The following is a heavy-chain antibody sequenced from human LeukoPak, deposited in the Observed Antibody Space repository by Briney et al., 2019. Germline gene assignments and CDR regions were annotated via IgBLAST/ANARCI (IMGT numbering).Heavy chain of an antibody. D-gene: IGHD2-2*01. V-gene: IGHV3-74*01. J-gene: IGHJ4*02. CDR3: ARDRHTSYDY. Sequence: GGPLRLSCAAPGFTFRNYLMHWVRHAPGKGLVWVSRIMHDGSGTTYADSVKGRFTISGDNAKNTLYLQMNRLGVEDTAVYFCARDRHTSYDYWGQGTLVTVSS. CDR1: GFTFRNYL. CDR2: IMHDGSGT.